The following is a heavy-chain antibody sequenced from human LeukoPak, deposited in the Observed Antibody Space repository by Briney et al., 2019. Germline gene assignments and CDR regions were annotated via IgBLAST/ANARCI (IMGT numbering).Heavy chain of an antibody. CDR2: ISWNSGSI. D-gene: IGHD5-12*01. CDR3: VRDGGVSGYDLLDY. CDR1: GFTFDDYA. V-gene: IGHV3-9*01. Sequence: PGRSLRLSCAASGFTFDDYAMHWDRQAPGKGLEWVSGISWNSGSIGYADSVKGRFTISRDNAKNSLYLQMNSLRAEDTAVYYCVRDGGVSGYDLLDYWGQGTLVTVSS. J-gene: IGHJ4*02.